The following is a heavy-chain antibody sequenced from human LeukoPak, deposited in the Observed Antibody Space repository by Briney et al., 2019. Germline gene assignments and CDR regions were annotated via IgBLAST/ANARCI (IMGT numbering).Heavy chain of an antibody. Sequence: PSVTVSFTASVYTFTIYDIDWVRHATGQGLEWMGWMNPNSGNTGYAQKFQGRVTMTSNTSISTDYMELSSLRSEDTAVYYCARGENMDTAMVYWGQGTLVTVSS. CDR2: MNPNSGNT. CDR3: ARGENMDTAMVY. CDR1: VYTFTIYD. J-gene: IGHJ4*02. D-gene: IGHD5-18*01. V-gene: IGHV1-8*01.